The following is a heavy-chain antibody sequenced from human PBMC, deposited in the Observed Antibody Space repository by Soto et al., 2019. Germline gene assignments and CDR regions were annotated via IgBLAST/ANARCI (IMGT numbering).Heavy chain of an antibody. CDR2: IIPIFGTA. V-gene: IGHV1-69*01. CDR3: ARDGGRHSGGIDY. CDR1: GGTFSSDS. Sequence: QVQLVQSGAEVKKPGSSVKVSCKASGGTFSSDSINWVRQAPGQGLEWMGEIIPIFGTANYAHKLQGRVTITADESTRTAYMELSSLRSEDTAVYYCARDGGRHSGGIDYWRQGHRVTVSS. D-gene: IGHD1-26*01. J-gene: IGHJ4*02.